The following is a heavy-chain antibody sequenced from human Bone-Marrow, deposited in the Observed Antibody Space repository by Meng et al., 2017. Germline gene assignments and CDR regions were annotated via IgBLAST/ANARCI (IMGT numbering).Heavy chain of an antibody. V-gene: IGHV1-18*01. CDR1: GYTFTNYG. CDR3: ARVEVGITSGDY. CDR2: ISAYNGNT. Sequence: GELGRGGGEVKRAGASVKVSCKASGYTFTNYGITWVRQAPGQGLEWMGWISAYNGNTNYAQTLQGRLTMTTDTSTSTAYMELRSLRSDDTAVYYCARVEVGITSGDYWGQGTLVTVSS. J-gene: IGHJ4*02. D-gene: IGHD3-22*01.